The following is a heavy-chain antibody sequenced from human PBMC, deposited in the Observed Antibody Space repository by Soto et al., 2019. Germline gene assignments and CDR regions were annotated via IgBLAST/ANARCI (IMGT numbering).Heavy chain of an antibody. D-gene: IGHD3-10*01. CDR2: ISGSGGST. V-gene: IGHV3-23*01. CDR1: GFTFSSYA. Sequence: GGSLRLSCAASGFTFSSYAMSWVRQAPGKGLEWVSAISGSGGSTYYADSVKGRFPISRDNSKNTLYLQMNSLRAEDTAVYYCANKLRRSGNYFENVDYWGQGTLVTVSS. CDR3: ANKLRRSGNYFENVDY. J-gene: IGHJ4*02.